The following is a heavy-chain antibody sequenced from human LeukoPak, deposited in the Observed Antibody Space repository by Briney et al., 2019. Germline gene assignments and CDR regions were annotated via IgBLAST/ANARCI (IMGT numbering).Heavy chain of an antibody. J-gene: IGHJ5*02. CDR1: GGSISSHD. CDR2: IYISGSP. CDR3: ASSCIAVAGCWFDP. V-gene: IGHV4-4*07. D-gene: IGHD6-19*01. Sequence: SETLSLTCTVSGGSISSHDWTWIRQPAGKGLEWIGRIYISGSPNYNPSLKSRVTMSVDTSKNQFSLKLTSVTAADTAVYYCASSCIAVAGCWFDPWGQGTLVTVSS.